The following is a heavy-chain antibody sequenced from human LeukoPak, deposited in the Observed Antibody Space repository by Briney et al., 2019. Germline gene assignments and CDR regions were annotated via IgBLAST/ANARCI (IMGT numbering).Heavy chain of an antibody. CDR3: ATAFKGGYNCSWYPPFDY. D-gene: IGHD6-19*01. J-gene: IGHJ4*02. Sequence: ASVKVSCKASGGTFSSYVFSWVRQAPGQGLEWMGGIVPMFDITNYAQKFQGRVTITADKSTSTGYMELRSLKSDDTAVYYCATAFKGGYNCSWYPPFDYWGQGTPVTGSS. CDR2: IVPMFDIT. CDR1: GGTFSSYV. V-gene: IGHV1-69*17.